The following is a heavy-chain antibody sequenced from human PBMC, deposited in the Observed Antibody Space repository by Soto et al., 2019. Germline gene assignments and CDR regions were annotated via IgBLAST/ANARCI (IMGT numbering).Heavy chain of an antibody. V-gene: IGHV3-30*18. D-gene: IGHD3-22*01. Sequence: VQLVESGGGLVQPGGSLRLSCAASGFTFSSYGMHWVRQAPGKGLEWVAVISYDGSNKYYADSVKGRFTISRDNSKNTLYLQMNSLRAEDTAVYYCAKINYDSSGYYYFDYWGQGTLVTVSS. CDR1: GFTFSSYG. J-gene: IGHJ4*02. CDR2: ISYDGSNK. CDR3: AKINYDSSGYYYFDY.